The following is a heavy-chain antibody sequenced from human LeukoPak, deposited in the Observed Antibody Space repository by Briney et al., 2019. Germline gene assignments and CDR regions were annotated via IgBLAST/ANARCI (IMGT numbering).Heavy chain of an antibody. CDR3: ARERSPFDGFAI. CDR1: GFIFNNYG. CDR2: IWSNGINR. Sequence: PGASLRLSCGASGFIFNNYGMHWVRQAPGKGLEWVAVIWSNGINRYYAESVKGQFTISRDNSKNTLSLQMSSLRADDTAVYYCARERSPFDGFAIWGQGVMVTVSS. V-gene: IGHV3-33*01. J-gene: IGHJ3*02.